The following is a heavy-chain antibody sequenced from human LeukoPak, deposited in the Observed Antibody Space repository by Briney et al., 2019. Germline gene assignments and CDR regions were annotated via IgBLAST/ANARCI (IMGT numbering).Heavy chain of an antibody. CDR2: IYSGGGT. CDR3: ARGPISSLAFDY. Sequence: SGGSLRLSCAASAFTVGTNHMSWVRQAPGKGLEWVSLIYSGGGTYYADSVKGRFTISRDNSKNTLYLQMNSLRAEDTAVYYCARGPISSLAFDYWGQGTLVTVSS. D-gene: IGHD3-16*02. CDR1: AFTVGTNH. V-gene: IGHV3-66*01. J-gene: IGHJ4*02.